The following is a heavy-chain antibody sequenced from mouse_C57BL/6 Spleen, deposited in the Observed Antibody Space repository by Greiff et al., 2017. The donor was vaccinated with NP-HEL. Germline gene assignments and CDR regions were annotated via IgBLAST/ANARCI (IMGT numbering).Heavy chain of an antibody. Sequence: DVKLVESGGGLVKPGGSLKLSCAASGFTFSSYAMSWVRQTPEKRLEWVATISDGGSYTYYPDNVKGRFTISRDNAKNNLYLQMSHLKSEDTAMYYCARGGGNYGRAMDYWGQGTSVTVSS. CDR1: GFTFSSYA. CDR3: ARGGGNYGRAMDY. CDR2: ISDGGSYT. D-gene: IGHD2-1*01. V-gene: IGHV5-4*03. J-gene: IGHJ4*01.